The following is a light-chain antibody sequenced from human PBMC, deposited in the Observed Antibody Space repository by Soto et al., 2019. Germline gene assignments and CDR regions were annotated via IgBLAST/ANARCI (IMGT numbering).Light chain of an antibody. CDR1: QSINSL. CDR2: KAS. V-gene: IGKV1-5*03. Sequence: DIQMTQSPSTLSASVGDRVTITCRASQSINSLLAWFQQKPGKAPEILIYKASSLESGVPSRFSGSGSGTEFTLTISSLQPDDSATYYCLQDYDYRTFGQGTKLDIK. J-gene: IGKJ1*01. CDR3: LQDYDYRT.